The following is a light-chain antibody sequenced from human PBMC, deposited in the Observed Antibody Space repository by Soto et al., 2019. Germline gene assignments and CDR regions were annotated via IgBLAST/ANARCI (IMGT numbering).Light chain of an antibody. J-gene: IGLJ7*01. Sequence: QSVLTQPPSASGTPGQRVTISCSGSSSNIGSNTVKWYQQLPGTAPKLLIYSNNHRPSGVPDRLYGSKSGTSASLAISGLQSEDEADYYCAAWDDSLNGAVFGGGTQLTVL. CDR3: AAWDDSLNGAV. V-gene: IGLV1-44*01. CDR2: SNN. CDR1: SSNIGSNT.